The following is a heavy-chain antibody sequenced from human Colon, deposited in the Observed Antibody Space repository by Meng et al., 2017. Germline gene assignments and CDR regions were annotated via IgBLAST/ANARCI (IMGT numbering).Heavy chain of an antibody. D-gene: IGHD3-10*01. Sequence: GGFLRLSCEASGFTFSSYEMIWVRQAPGKGLEWVSNISPGGSTKYYADSVKGRFAVSRDNAKNSLYMQMNSLRVEDTAVYYCARDLSRGSDDAFDIWGQGTMVTVSS. CDR1: GFTFSSYE. CDR3: ARDLSRGSDDAFDI. CDR2: ISPGGSTK. J-gene: IGHJ3*02. V-gene: IGHV3-48*03.